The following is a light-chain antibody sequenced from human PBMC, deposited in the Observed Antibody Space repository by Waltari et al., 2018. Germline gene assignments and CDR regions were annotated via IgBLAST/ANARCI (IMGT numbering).Light chain of an antibody. CDR1: QDIRNA. Sequence: DIQMTQSPSSLSASVGDRVTITCRASQDIRNALAWYQQKPGKAPKLLLYAASRLESGVPSRFSGSGSGTDYTLTITGLQPEDSATYYCQQFSGILWTFGQGTKVDIK. CDR3: QQFSGILWT. V-gene: IGKV1-NL1*01. CDR2: AAS. J-gene: IGKJ1*01.